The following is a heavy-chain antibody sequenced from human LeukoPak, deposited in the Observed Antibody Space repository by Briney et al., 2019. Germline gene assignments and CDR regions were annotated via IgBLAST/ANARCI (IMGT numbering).Heavy chain of an antibody. CDR2: ISSSSSYI. V-gene: IGHV3-21*01. CDR1: GFTFSSYS. Sequence: GGSLRLSCAASGFTFSSYSMNWVRQAPGKGLEWVSSISSSSSYIYYADSVKGRFTISRDNAKNSLYLQMNSLRAEDTAVYYCASWAATHYYDSSGIPPDYWGQGTLVTVSS. D-gene: IGHD3-22*01. CDR3: ASWAATHYYDSSGIPPDY. J-gene: IGHJ4*02.